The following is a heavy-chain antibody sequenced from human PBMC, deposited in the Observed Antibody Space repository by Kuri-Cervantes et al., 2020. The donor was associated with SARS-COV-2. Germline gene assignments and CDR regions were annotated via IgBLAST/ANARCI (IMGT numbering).Heavy chain of an antibody. Sequence: GGSLRLSCTASGFTFSDYYMSWIRQAPGKGLEWVSYISSSGSTIYYADSVKGRFTISRDNAKNSLYLQMNSLRAEDTAVYYCARDQRYYDSSGYYPYYFDYWGQGTLVTVSS. CDR1: GFTFSDYY. V-gene: IGHV3-11*04. J-gene: IGHJ4*02. D-gene: IGHD3-22*01. CDR3: ARDQRYYDSSGYYPYYFDY. CDR2: ISSSGSTI.